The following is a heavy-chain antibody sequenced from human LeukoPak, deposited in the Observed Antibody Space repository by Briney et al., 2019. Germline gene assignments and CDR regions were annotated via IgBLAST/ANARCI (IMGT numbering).Heavy chain of an antibody. CDR3: ARDPGYYDFWSGLSRHYYYMDV. J-gene: IGHJ6*03. V-gene: IGHV3-7*01. CDR1: GFSFSDYW. CDR2: INQDGSEK. Sequence: PGGSLRLSCAASGFSFSDYWMTWVRQAPGKGLEWVANINQDGSEKYYVDSVKGQFTISRDNAKSSLFLQMNSLRAEDAAVYYCARDPGYYDFWSGLSRHYYYMDVWGKGTTVTVSS. D-gene: IGHD3-3*01.